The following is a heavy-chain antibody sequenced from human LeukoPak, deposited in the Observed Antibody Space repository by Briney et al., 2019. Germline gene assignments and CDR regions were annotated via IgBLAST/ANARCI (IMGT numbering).Heavy chain of an antibody. J-gene: IGHJ5*02. CDR2: INHSGST. CDR1: GGSFSGYY. V-gene: IGHV4-34*01. Sequence: SETLSLTCAVYGGSFSGYYWSWIRQPPGKGLEWIGEINHSGSTNYNPSLKSRVTISVDTSKNQFSLKLSSVTAADTAVYYCARVLYDFWTGVRDWFDPWGQGTLVTVSS. D-gene: IGHD3-3*01. CDR3: ARVLYDFWTGVRDWFDP.